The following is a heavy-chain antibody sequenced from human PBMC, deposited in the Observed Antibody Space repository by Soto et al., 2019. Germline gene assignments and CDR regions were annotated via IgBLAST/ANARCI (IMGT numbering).Heavy chain of an antibody. V-gene: IGHV1-2*04. Sequence: ASVKVSCKASGYTFTGYYMHWVRQAPGQGLEWMGWINPNSGGTNYAQKFQGWVTMTRDTSISTAYMELSRLRSDDTAVYYCARGARYCSGGSCYSYWFDPWGQGTLVTVSS. J-gene: IGHJ5*02. D-gene: IGHD2-15*01. CDR1: GYTFTGYY. CDR2: INPNSGGT. CDR3: ARGARYCSGGSCYSYWFDP.